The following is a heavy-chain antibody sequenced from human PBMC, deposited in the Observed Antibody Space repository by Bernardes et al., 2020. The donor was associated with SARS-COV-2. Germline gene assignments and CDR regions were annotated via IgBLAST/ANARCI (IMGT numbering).Heavy chain of an antibody. CDR2: ISGPGRT. D-gene: IGHD6-13*01. Sequence: GRSLRLSCAASGFTFSNYAMSWVRQAPGKGLEWVSDISGPGRTYYADSVRSRFTISRANSKNTLYLEMNSLRVEDTAVHYCAKELAYGSSWRDYSYYFGMDVWGQGTTVTVSS. CDR3: AKELAYGSSWRDYSYYFGMDV. J-gene: IGHJ6*02. CDR1: GFTFSNYA. V-gene: IGHV3-23*01.